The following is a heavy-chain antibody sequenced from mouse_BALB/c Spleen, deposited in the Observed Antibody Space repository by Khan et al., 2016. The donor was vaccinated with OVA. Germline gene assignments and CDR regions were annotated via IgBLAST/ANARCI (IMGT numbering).Heavy chain of an antibody. V-gene: IGHV5-6*01. J-gene: IGHJ4*01. CDR2: ISSGGTYT. D-gene: IGHD1-1*01. CDR3: ARHWVGVMDY. Sequence: EVELVESGGDLVKPGGSLKLSCAASGFTFSTYGMSWVRQTPDKRLEWVATISSGGTYTYYPDSGKGRFTIPRDNAKNTLYLQMSSLRAEDTSMYYCARHWVGVMDYWGQGTSVTVAA. CDR1: GFTFSTYG.